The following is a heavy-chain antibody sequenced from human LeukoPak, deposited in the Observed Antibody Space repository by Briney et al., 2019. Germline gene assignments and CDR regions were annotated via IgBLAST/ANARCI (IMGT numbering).Heavy chain of an antibody. CDR2: INHSGST. CDR1: GGSFSGYY. CDR3: ASHYCSSTDCYLGWFDP. J-gene: IGHJ5*02. D-gene: IGHD2-2*01. V-gene: IGHV4-34*01. Sequence: SETLSLTCAVYGGSFSGYYWSWIRQPPGKGLEWIGEINHSGSTNYNPSLKSRVTISVDTSKNQFSLKLNSVTAADTAVYCCASHYCSSTDCYLGWFDPWGQGTLVTVSS.